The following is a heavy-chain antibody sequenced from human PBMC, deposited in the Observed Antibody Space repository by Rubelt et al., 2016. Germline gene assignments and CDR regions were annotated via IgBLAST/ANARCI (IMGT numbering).Heavy chain of an antibody. CDR2: IYYSGST. V-gene: IGHV4-59*01. Sequence: QVQLQESGPGLVKPSETLSLTCTVSGGSISSYYWSWIRQPPGKGLEWIGYIYYSGSTNYNPSLKSRVTISVDTSKNQFSLKLSSVTAADTAVYYCARLRVATIIGWGWFDPWGQGTLVTVSS. J-gene: IGHJ5*02. CDR3: ARLRVATIIGWGWFDP. D-gene: IGHD5-12*01. CDR1: GGSISSYY.